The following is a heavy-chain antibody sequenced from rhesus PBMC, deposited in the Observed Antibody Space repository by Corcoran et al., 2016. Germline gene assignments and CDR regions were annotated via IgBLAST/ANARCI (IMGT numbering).Heavy chain of an antibody. CDR3: ARVGYCTGSGCYERYFEF. D-gene: IGHD2-21*01. CDR1: GDSISGGYV. Sequence: QVQLQESGPGLLKPSETLSLTCAVSGDSISGGYVWGWIRQPPGKGLEWIGSLYNSSGKTYYNPSLKRQVTLSTDTSKNQLSLKLSSVTTADTAVYYCARVGYCTGSGCYERYFEFWGQGALVTVSS. J-gene: IGHJ1*01. V-gene: IGHV4S7*01. CDR2: LYNSSGKT.